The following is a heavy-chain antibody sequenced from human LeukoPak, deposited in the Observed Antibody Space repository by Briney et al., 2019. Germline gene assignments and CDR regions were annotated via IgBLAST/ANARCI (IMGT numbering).Heavy chain of an antibody. D-gene: IGHD3-10*01. J-gene: IGHJ4*02. Sequence: PSETLSLTCTVSGGSISSSSYYWGWIRQPPGKGLEWIGSIYYSGSTYYNPSLKSRVTISVDTSKNQFSLKLSSVTAADTAVYYCARVYYGSGSYPSDYWGQGTLVTVSS. CDR3: ARVYYGSGSYPSDY. CDR1: GGSISSSSYY. CDR2: IYYSGST. V-gene: IGHV4-39*01.